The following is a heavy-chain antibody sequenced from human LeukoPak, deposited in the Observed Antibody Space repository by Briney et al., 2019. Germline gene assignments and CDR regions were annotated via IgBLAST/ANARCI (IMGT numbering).Heavy chain of an antibody. CDR1: GGSISSSSYY. J-gene: IGHJ5*02. CDR2: IYYSGST. D-gene: IGHD2-15*01. Sequence: PSETLSLTCTVSGGSISSSSYYWGWIRQPPGKGLEWIGSIYYSGSTYYNPSLKSRVTISVDTSKNQFSLKLSSVTAADTAVYYCARRSRGLIVRFDPWGQGTLVTVSS. V-gene: IGHV4-39*01. CDR3: ARRSRGLIVRFDP.